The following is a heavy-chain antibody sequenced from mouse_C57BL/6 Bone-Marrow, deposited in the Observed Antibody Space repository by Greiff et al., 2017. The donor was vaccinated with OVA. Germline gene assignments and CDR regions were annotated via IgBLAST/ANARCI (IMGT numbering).Heavy chain of an antibody. V-gene: IGHV1-81*01. Sequence: VQLQQSGAELARPGASVKLSCKASGYTFTSYGISWVKQRPGQGLEWIGEIYPSSGNTYYNEKFKGKATLTADKSSSTAYMELRSLTSEDSAVYFCARSYYSNYWYFDVWGTGTTVTVSS. J-gene: IGHJ1*03. CDR3: ARSYYSNYWYFDV. CDR1: GYTFTSYG. CDR2: IYPSSGNT. D-gene: IGHD2-5*01.